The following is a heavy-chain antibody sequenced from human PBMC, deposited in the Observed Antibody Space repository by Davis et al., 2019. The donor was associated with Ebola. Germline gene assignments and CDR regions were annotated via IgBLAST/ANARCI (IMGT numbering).Heavy chain of an antibody. CDR2: ISSSSSYI. D-gene: IGHD3-3*01. CDR3: AREDSDFWSGYYDY. V-gene: IGHV3-21*01. Sequence: GESLKISCAASGFTFSSYSMNWVRQAPGKGLEWVSSISSSSSYIYYADSVKGRFTISRDNDKDSLFLQMNSLRAEDTAVYYCAREDSDFWSGYYDYWGQGTLVTVSS. J-gene: IGHJ4*02. CDR1: GFTFSSYS.